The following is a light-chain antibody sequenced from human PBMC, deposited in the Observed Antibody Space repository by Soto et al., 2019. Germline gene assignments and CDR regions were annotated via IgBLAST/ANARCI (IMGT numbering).Light chain of an antibody. CDR2: DVS. V-gene: IGLV2-14*01. CDR1: SSDVGGYNY. CDR3: SCYTCSSTYVV. J-gene: IGLJ2*01. Sequence: QSALTQPASVSGSPGQSITISCTGTSSDVGGYNYVSWYQQHPGKAPKLMIYDVSNRPSGVSNRFSGSKSGNTASLTISGLQAEDEADDYCSCYTCSSTYVVFGGGTKLTVL.